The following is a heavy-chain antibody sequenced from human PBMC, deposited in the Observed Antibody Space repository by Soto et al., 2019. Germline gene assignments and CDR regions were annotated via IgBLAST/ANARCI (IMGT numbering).Heavy chain of an antibody. CDR3: ARDRAYYYGSGSSDGVDYGMDV. V-gene: IGHV4-34*01. J-gene: IGHJ6*02. CDR2: INHSGST. D-gene: IGHD3-10*01. CDR1: GGSFSGYY. Sequence: QVQLQQWGAGLLKPSETLSLTCAVYGGSFSGYYWSWIRQPPGKGLEWIGGINHSGSTNYNPSLKSRVTIQVDTSKNQFSLQLSSVTAADTAVYYCARDRAYYYGSGSSDGVDYGMDVWGQGTTVTVSS.